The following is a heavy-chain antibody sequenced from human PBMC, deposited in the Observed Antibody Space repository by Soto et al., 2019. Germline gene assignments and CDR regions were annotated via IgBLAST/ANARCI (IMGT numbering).Heavy chain of an antibody. V-gene: IGHV3-7*01. J-gene: IGHJ6*02. D-gene: IGHD5-12*01. CDR1: GFTFSSSW. CDR2: IKEDGSEK. Sequence: HPGGSLRLSCAASGFTFSSSWMTWVRQAPGKGLAWVANIKEDGSEKYYMDSVKGRFTISRDNTNESLYLQMNSLRAEDTAVYYCARDPAPVGYRGLDVWGQGTTVTVSS. CDR3: ARDPAPVGYRGLDV.